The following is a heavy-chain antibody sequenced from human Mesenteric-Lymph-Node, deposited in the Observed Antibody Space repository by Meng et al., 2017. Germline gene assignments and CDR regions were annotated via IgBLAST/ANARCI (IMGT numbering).Heavy chain of an antibody. V-gene: IGHV3-20*04. J-gene: IGHJ2*01. D-gene: IGHD2/OR15-2a*01. Sequence: EVQLVGFGGGVGRPGGSLRLSRAASGLTFDDHGMSWVRQAPGKGLEWVSGINWNGRSTGYEDSVKGRFTISRNNAKNSLYLQMNSLRAEDTALYYCARGVFSYWYFDLWGRGTLVTVSS. CDR1: GLTFDDHG. CDR2: INWNGRST. CDR3: ARGVFSYWYFDL.